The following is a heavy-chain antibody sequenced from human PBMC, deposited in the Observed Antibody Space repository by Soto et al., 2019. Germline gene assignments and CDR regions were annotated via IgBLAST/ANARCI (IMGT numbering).Heavy chain of an antibody. J-gene: IGHJ3*02. Sequence: PGGSLRLSCAASGFTFSSYAMSWFRQAPGKGLEWVSAISGSGGSTYYADSVKGRFTISRDNSKNTLYLQMNSLRADDTAVYYCAKVIIGYCSGGSCPMKNAFDIWGQGTMVTVSS. CDR3: AKVIIGYCSGGSCPMKNAFDI. CDR2: ISGSGGST. D-gene: IGHD2-15*01. CDR1: GFTFSSYA. V-gene: IGHV3-23*01.